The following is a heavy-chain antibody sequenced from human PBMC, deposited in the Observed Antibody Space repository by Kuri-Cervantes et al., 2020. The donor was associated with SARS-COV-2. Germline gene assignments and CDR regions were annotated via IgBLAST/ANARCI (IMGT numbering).Heavy chain of an antibody. V-gene: IGHV3-7*01. CDR1: GFTFSSYW. CDR3: AREGRGYAYIDY. J-gene: IGHJ4*02. D-gene: IGHD5-12*01. CDR2: IKQDGSEK. Sequence: GESLKISCAASGFTFSSYWMSWVRQAPGKGLEWVANIKQDGSEKYYVDSVKGRFTISRDNAKNTLYLQMNSLRAEDTAVYYCAREGRGYAYIDYWGQGTLVTVSS.